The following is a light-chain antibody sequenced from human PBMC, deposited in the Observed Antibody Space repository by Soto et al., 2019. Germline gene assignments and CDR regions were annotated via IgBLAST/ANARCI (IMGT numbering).Light chain of an antibody. Sequence: DIQMTQSPSTLSASVGDRVTITCRASHSISSWLAWYQQKPGKVPKLLIFGASSLDSGAPSRFSGSGSGTEFTLTISSLQPDDFATYSCQQYNGDSGVTFGGGTKVESK. CDR2: GAS. CDR1: HSISSW. J-gene: IGKJ4*01. V-gene: IGKV1-5*03. CDR3: QQYNGDSGVT.